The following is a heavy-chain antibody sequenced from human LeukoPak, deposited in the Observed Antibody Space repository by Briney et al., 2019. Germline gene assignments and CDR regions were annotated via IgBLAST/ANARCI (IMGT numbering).Heavy chain of an antibody. Sequence: GGSLRLSCAASGFTFSSYWMSWVRQAPGKGLEWVANIKQDGSEKYCVDSVKGRFTISRDNAKNSLYLRMNSLRAEDTAVYYCARDNYYGSGSYYLSYYYYMDVWGKGTTVTVSS. CDR1: GFTFSSYW. CDR3: ARDNYYGSGSYYLSYYYYMDV. D-gene: IGHD3-10*01. V-gene: IGHV3-7*01. J-gene: IGHJ6*03. CDR2: IKQDGSEK.